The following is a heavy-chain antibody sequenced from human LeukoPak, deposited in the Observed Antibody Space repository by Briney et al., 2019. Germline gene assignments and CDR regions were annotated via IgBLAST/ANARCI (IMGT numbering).Heavy chain of an antibody. CDR3: TRFAAAADYFDY. D-gene: IGHD6-13*01. CDR2: ISYHGSNK. CDR1: GFNFSTYG. J-gene: IGHJ4*02. Sequence: GGSLRLSCATSGFNFSTYGMHWVRQAPGKGLEWVAVISYHGSNKYYADSVKGRFTISRDNSKNTLHLQMNSLRAEDTAVYYCTRFAAAADYFDYWGQGTLVTVSS. V-gene: IGHV3-30*03.